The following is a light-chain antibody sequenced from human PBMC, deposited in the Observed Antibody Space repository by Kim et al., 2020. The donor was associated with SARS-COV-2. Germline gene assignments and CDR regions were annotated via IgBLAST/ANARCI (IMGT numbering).Light chain of an antibody. J-gene: IGKJ5*01. CDR2: GAS. V-gene: IGKV3-20*01. CDR3: QQYGRPPIT. Sequence: SPGERATLACRASQSVSDNSLAWYQQKPGQPPTRLIYGASSGATGTPDRFSGSGSGTDFTLSISRLEAEDFAVYYCQQYGRPPITFGQGTRLEIK. CDR1: QSVSDNS.